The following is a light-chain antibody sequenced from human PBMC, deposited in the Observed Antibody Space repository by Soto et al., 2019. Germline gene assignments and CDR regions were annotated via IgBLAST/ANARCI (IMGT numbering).Light chain of an antibody. CDR3: QHYGSSPRT. J-gene: IGKJ1*01. CDR2: GAS. Sequence: EIVLTQSPGTLSLSPGERATLSCRASQDVSGSYLAWYQQKPGQAPRLHIYGASSRATGIPHRFSGSESGTDFTLTISRLEPEDFAVYYCQHYGSSPRTFGQGTKVEIK. CDR1: QDVSGSY. V-gene: IGKV3-20*01.